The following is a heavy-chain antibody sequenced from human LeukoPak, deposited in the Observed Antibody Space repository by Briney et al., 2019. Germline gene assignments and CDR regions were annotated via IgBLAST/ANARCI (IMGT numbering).Heavy chain of an antibody. D-gene: IGHD3-10*01. J-gene: IGHJ1*01. Sequence: SETLSLTCTVSGGSISTSRYYWGWIRQPPGKGLEWIGSILYSGSTYYNPSLKSRVTISVDTSKKQFSLKLSSVTAADTAVYYCARTVGEPGAEYFQHWGQGTLVTVSS. CDR1: GGSISTSRYY. V-gene: IGHV4-39*01. CDR3: ARTVGEPGAEYFQH. CDR2: ILYSGST.